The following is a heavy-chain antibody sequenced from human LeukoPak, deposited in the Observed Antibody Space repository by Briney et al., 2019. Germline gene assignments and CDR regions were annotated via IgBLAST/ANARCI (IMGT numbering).Heavy chain of an antibody. CDR1: GYTFTSYG. CDR3: ARDVEDYYYSSGYYKY. Sequence: GASVKVSCKASGYTFTSYGISWVRQAPGQGLEWMGWISAYNGNTNYAQKLQGRVTMTTDTSTSTAYMELRGLRSDDTAVYYCARDVEDYYYSSGYYKYWGQGTLVTVSS. D-gene: IGHD3-22*01. V-gene: IGHV1-18*01. J-gene: IGHJ4*02. CDR2: ISAYNGNT.